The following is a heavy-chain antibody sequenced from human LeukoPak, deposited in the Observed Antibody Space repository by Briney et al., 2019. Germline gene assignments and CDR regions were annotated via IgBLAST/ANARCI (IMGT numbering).Heavy chain of an antibody. CDR2: ISDNGST. CDR1: GCTISSYC. J-gene: IGHJ4*02. Sequence: PSETLFVTCTVSGCTISSYCRCWLRQPPGKGLEWIGYISDNGSTNYKSSLKSRVTISVDTAKKQFSLKLSSVTAADTAVYYCARGVGTVAGDGSFDFWGQGILITVSS. D-gene: IGHD6-19*01. CDR3: ARGVGTVAGDGSFDF. V-gene: IGHV4-59*08.